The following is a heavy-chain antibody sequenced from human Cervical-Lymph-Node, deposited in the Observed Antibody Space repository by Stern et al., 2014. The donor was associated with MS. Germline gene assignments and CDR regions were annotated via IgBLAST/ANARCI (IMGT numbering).Heavy chain of an antibody. CDR3: ARAADFGDKRDALDL. CDR1: GGSFSNYY. J-gene: IGHJ3*01. V-gene: IGHV4-59*01. D-gene: IGHD4-23*01. Sequence: QVQLQQWGPGLVKPSETLSLTCTVSGGSFSNYYWSWIRQSPGKGLEWIGYLYYIGSVNYNPSLKSRVSISVDTSKNQFSLKLSSATAADTAVYYCARAADFGDKRDALDLWGQGTVVTVSS. CDR2: LYYIGSV.